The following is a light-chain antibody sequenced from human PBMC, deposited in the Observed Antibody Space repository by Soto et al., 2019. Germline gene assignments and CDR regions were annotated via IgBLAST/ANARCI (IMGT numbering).Light chain of an antibody. V-gene: IGKV1-5*03. CDR3: QQYNSYPS. CDR2: KAS. J-gene: IGKJ4*01. CDR1: QSISSW. Sequence: DIQMTQSPSTLSASVGDRVTITCRASQSISSWLAWYQQEPGKAPKLLIYKASSLESGVPSRFSGSGSGTEFNLTISSLQPDDFATYYCQQYNSYPSCGGGTKVEIK.